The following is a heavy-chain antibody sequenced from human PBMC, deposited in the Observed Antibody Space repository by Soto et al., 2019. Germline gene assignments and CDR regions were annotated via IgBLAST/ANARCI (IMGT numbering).Heavy chain of an antibody. CDR3: ARDAVPLGYGDFFYNWFDP. V-gene: IGHV3-33*01. D-gene: IGHD4-17*01. J-gene: IGHJ5*02. CDR1: GFTFSSYG. CDR2: IWYDGSNK. Sequence: GGSLRLSCAASGFTFSSYGMHWVRQAPGKGLEWVAVIWYDGSNKYYADSVKGRFTISRDNSKNTLYLQMNSLRAEDTAVYYCARDAVPLGYGDFFYNWFDPWGQGTLVTVS.